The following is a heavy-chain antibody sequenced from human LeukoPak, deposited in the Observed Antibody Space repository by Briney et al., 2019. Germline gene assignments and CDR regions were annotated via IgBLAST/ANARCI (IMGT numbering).Heavy chain of an antibody. V-gene: IGHV1-8*02. Sequence: ASVKVSCKASGYTFPSYYMHWVRQAPGQGLEWMGWMNSNSGNTGYAQKFQGRVTMTRNTSISTAYMELSSLRSEDTAVYYCARSDYWGQGTLVTVSS. CDR2: MNSNSGNT. CDR1: GYTFPSYY. CDR3: ARSDY. J-gene: IGHJ4*02.